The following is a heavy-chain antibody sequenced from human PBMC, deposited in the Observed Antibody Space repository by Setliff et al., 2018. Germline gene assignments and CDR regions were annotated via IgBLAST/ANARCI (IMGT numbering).Heavy chain of an antibody. CDR1: VYSISRDCH. J-gene: IGHJ4*02. D-gene: IGHD6-19*01. CDR3: ARHRAVAGAYYFDF. CDR2: IYYSGNT. Sequence: LSLTCAVSVYSISRDCHWGWSRQPPGKGLEWIGSIYYSGNTYYNASLKGRVTISGDTSKNQFSLKLTAVTAADTAIYYCARHRAVAGAYYFDFWGQGTLVTVSS. V-gene: IGHV4-38-2*01.